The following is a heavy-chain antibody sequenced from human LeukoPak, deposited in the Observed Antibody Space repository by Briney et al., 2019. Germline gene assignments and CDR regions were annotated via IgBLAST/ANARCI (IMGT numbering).Heavy chain of an antibody. D-gene: IGHD3-10*01. CDR2: INHSGST. Sequence: SETLSLTCAVYGGSFSGYYWSWIRQPPGKGLEWIGEINHSGSTNYNPSLKSRVTISVDTSKNQFSLKLSSVTAADTAVYYCARAYYYGSGSYYGRGIPYYYYYMDVWGKGTTVTVSS. V-gene: IGHV4-34*01. CDR3: ARAYYYGSGSYYGRGIPYYYYYMDV. CDR1: GGSFSGYY. J-gene: IGHJ6*03.